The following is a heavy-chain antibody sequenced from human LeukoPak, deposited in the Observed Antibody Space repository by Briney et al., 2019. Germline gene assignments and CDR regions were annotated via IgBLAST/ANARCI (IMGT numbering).Heavy chain of an antibody. D-gene: IGHD1-26*01. CDR1: GGSFSGYY. Sequence: SETLSLTCAVYGGSFSGYYWSWIRQPPGKGLEWIGEINHSGSTNYNPSLKSRVTISVDTSKNQFSLKLSSVTAADTAVYYCARGGWGPGDYWGQGTLVTVSS. CDR3: ARGGWGPGDY. CDR2: INHSGST. V-gene: IGHV4-34*01. J-gene: IGHJ4*02.